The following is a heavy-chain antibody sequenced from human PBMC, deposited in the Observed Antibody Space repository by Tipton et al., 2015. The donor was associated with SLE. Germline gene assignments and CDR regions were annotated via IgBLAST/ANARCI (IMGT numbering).Heavy chain of an antibody. D-gene: IGHD1-1*01. CDR3: AVPWHNWNDEGAFDI. Sequence: GLVKPSETLSLSCSVSGGSIKNFYWGWIRQPPGKGLEWIGHVFNSGSPNYNPSLRSRVSILVDKSKNQFSLKMTSVTAADTAMYYCAVPWHNWNDEGAFDIWGQGTMVIVSS. CDR1: GGSIKNFY. CDR2: VFNSGSP. V-gene: IGHV4-59*08. J-gene: IGHJ3*02.